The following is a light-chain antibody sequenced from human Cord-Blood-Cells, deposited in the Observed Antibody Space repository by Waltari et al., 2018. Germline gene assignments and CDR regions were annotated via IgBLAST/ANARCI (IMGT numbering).Light chain of an antibody. CDR3: SSYTSSSTYV. CDR1: SSDVGGYKY. J-gene: IGLJ1*01. V-gene: IGLV2-14*01. Sequence: QSALTQPAPVSGSPGQSITISCTGPSSDVGGYKYVSWYQQHPGKAPKLIIYDVSNRPSGGSNRFSGSKSGNTASLTISGLQAEDEADYYCSSYTSSSTYVFGTGTKVTVL. CDR2: DVS.